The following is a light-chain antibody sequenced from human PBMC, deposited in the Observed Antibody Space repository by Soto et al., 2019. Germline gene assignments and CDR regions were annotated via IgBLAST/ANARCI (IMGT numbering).Light chain of an antibody. CDR2: GAS. J-gene: IGKJ2*01. CDR1: QSVSSSY. V-gene: IGKV3-20*01. Sequence: EIVLTQSPGTLSLSPGERATLSCRASQSVSSSYLAWYQQKPGQAPRLLIHGASARATGIPDRFSGSGSGTDFTLTISRLEPEDFAVYFCQQYGSSPMYTLGQGTKLEIK. CDR3: QQYGSSPMYT.